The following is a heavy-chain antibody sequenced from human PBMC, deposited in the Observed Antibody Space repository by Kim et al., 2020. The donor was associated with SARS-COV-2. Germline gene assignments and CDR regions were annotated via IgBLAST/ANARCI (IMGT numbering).Heavy chain of an antibody. CDR3: VKDAYCGGDCRGGYYFDY. Sequence: GGSLRLSCSASGFTFSSYAMHWVRQAPGKGLEYVSAISSNGGSTYYADSVKGRFTISRDNSKNTLYLQMSSLRAEDTAVYYCVKDAYCGGDCRGGYYFDYWGQGTLVTVSS. CDR1: GFTFSSYA. J-gene: IGHJ4*02. D-gene: IGHD2-21*02. V-gene: IGHV3-64D*09. CDR2: ISSNGGST.